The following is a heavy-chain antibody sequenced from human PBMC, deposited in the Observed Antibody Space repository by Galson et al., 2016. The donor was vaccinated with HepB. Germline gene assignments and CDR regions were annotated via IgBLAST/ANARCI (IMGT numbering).Heavy chain of an antibody. CDR2: IIPLFGTT. CDR1: GGTFSSYA. J-gene: IGHJ5*02. V-gene: IGHV1-69*13. Sequence: SVKVSCKASGGTFSSYAFNWVRQATGQGLEWMGGIIPLFGTTNYAQKFQGRVTITADESTSTAYMELRSLRSEDTAVYYCARGLGVEIVPAIEAAFDPWGQGTQVTVSS. CDR3: ARGLGVEIVPAIEAAFDP. D-gene: IGHD5-12*01.